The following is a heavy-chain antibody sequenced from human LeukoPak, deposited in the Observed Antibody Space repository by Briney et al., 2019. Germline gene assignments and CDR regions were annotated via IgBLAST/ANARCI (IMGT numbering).Heavy chain of an antibody. D-gene: IGHD4-17*01. Sequence: GASVKVSCKASGYIFTSYDINWVRQATGQGREWMGWMNPNSGNTGYAQKFQGRVTITRNTSISTAYMELSSLRSEDTAVYYCATMTTVTTEVYWGQGTLVTVSS. J-gene: IGHJ4*02. CDR2: MNPNSGNT. V-gene: IGHV1-8*03. CDR3: ATMTTVTTEVY. CDR1: GYIFTSYD.